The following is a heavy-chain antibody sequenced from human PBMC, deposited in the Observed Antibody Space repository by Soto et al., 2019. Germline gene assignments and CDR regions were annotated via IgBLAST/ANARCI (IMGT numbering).Heavy chain of an antibody. V-gene: IGHV1-18*01. CDR1: GYTFTSYG. CDR2: ISAYNGNT. D-gene: IGHD4-17*01. Sequence: QVQLVQSGAEVKKPGASVKVSCKASGYTFTSYGISWVRQAPGQGLEWMGWISAYNGNTNYAQKLQGRVTMTTDTSTSTAYMELRSLRSDDTAVYYCASDWTDDYVDYVPDYWGQGTLVTVSS. J-gene: IGHJ4*02. CDR3: ASDWTDDYVDYVPDY.